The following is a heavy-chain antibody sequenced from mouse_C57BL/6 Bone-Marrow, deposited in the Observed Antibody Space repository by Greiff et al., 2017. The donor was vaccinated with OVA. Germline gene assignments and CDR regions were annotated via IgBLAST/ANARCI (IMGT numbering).Heavy chain of an antibody. CDR2: INPNNGGT. CDR3: ARSGTGAMDY. V-gene: IGHV1-18*01. CDR1: GYTFTDYN. J-gene: IGHJ4*01. D-gene: IGHD4-1*01. Sequence: EVQLQQSGPELVKPGASVKIPCKASGYTFTDYNMDWVKQSHGKSLEWIGDINPNNGGTNYNEKLKGKATLTADKSSSTAYMQLSSLTSEDSAVYFCARSGTGAMDYWGQGTSVTVSS.